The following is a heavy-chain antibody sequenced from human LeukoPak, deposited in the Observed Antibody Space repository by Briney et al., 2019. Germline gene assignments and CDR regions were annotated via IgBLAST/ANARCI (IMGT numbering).Heavy chain of an antibody. V-gene: IGHV1-2*02. CDR3: ARDGIYYDGRGYSPSAPI. Sequence: GASVKVSCKASGYTFTGYYMHWVRQAPGQGLEWMGWINPNSGGTNYAQKFQGRVTMTRDTSISTAYMELSRLRSDDTAVYYCARDGIYYDGRGYSPSAPIWGQGTMVTVSS. D-gene: IGHD3-22*01. CDR1: GYTFTGYY. J-gene: IGHJ3*02. CDR2: INPNSGGT.